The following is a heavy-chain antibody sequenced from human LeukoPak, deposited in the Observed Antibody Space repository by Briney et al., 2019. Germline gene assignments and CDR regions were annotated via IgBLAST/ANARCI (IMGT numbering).Heavy chain of an antibody. CDR2: VSSSSSYI. Sequence: PGGSLRLSCAASGFTFSSYSMKWVRQAPGKGLEWVSSVSSSSSYIYYADSVKGRFTISRDNAKNSLYLQMNSLRAEDTAVYYCAYSYGSWSYLTFDYWGQGTLVTVSS. V-gene: IGHV3-21*01. D-gene: IGHD3-10*01. CDR3: AYSYGSWSYLTFDY. CDR1: GFTFSSYS. J-gene: IGHJ4*02.